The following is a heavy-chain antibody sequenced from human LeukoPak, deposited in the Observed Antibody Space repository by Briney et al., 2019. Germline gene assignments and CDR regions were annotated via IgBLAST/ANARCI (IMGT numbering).Heavy chain of an antibody. Sequence: GGSLRLSCAASGFTFSSYAMHWVRQAPGRGLEWVAVISYDGSNKYYADSVKGRFTISRDNSKNTLYLQMNSLRAEDTAVYYCAEVAATITIDYWGQGTLVTVSS. CDR3: AEVAATITIDY. D-gene: IGHD5-12*01. CDR2: ISYDGSNK. CDR1: GFTFSSYA. V-gene: IGHV3-30-3*02. J-gene: IGHJ4*02.